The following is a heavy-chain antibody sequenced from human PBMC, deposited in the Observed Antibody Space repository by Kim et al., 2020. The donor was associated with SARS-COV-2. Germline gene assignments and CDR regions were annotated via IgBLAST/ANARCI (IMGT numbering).Heavy chain of an antibody. Sequence: SETLSLTCTVSGGSISSGGYYWSWIRQHPGKGLEWIGYIYYSGSTYYNPSLKSRVTISVDTSKNQFSLKLSSVTAADTAVYYCARASYPTNYYGSGSPPNYYYYYGMDVWGQGTTVTVSS. CDR1: GGSISSGGYY. CDR2: IYYSGST. J-gene: IGHJ6*02. CDR3: ARASYPTNYYGSGSPPNYYYYYGMDV. D-gene: IGHD3-10*01. V-gene: IGHV4-31*03.